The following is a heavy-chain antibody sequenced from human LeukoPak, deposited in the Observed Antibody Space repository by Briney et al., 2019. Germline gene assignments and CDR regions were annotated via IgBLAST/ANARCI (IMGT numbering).Heavy chain of an antibody. CDR2: MNPNSGNT. V-gene: IGHV1-8*01. D-gene: IGHD2-2*01. CDR1: GYTFTSYD. Sequence: ASVKVSCKASGYTFTSYDIHWVRQATGQGLEWMGWMNPNSGNTGYAQKFQGRVTMTRNTSISTAYMELSSLRSEDTAVYYCARGYCSSTSCYLIYYYGMDVWGQGTTVTVSS. J-gene: IGHJ6*02. CDR3: ARGYCSSTSCYLIYYYGMDV.